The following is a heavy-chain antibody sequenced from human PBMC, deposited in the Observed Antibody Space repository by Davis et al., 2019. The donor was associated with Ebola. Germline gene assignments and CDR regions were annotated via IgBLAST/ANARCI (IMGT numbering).Heavy chain of an antibody. J-gene: IGHJ4*02. CDR1: GYTFTSYG. CDR2: MNPNSGNT. CDR3: ARGYSPKCRGGDCVNDF. V-gene: IGHV1-8*02. D-gene: IGHD2-21*02. Sequence: ASVKVSCKASGYTFTSYGISWVRQATGQGLEWMGWMNPNSGNTGYAQKFQGRVTMTGDPSISTAYMELSSLTIDDTAVYYCARGYSPKCRGGDCVNDFWGQGTLVTVST.